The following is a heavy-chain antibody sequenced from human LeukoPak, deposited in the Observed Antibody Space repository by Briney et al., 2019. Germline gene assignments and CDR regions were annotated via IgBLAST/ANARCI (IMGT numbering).Heavy chain of an antibody. D-gene: IGHD5-12*01. V-gene: IGHV1-69*06. CDR2: IIPIFGTA. CDR3: ARGHGYSGYDWDY. J-gene: IGHJ4*02. Sequence: SVKVSCKASAGTFSSYAISWVRQAPGQGLEWMGGIIPIFGTANYAQKFQGRVTITADKSTSTAYMELSSLRSEDTAVYYCARGHGYSGYDWDYWGQGTLVTVSS. CDR1: AGTFSSYA.